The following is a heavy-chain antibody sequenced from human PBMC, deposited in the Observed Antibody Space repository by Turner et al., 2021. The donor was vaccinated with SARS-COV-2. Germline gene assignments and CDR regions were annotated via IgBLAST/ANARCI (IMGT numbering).Heavy chain of an antibody. J-gene: IGHJ6*02. Sequence: QLQLQESGPGLVKPSETLSLTCTVPGGTISSSRYDWGWIRQPPGKGLEWIGSIYYSGSTYDNPSLERLATISVDTSKKLFSLKLTSVTAADTAVYYCATETVNERKYYFFVMDVWGQGTTVTVSS. CDR3: ATETVNERKYYFFVMDV. V-gene: IGHV4-39*01. CDR1: GGTISSSRYD. D-gene: IGHD4-4*01. CDR2: IYYSGST.